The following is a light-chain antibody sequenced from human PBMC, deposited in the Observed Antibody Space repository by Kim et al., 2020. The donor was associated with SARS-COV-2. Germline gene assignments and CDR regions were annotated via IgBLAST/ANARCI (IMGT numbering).Light chain of an antibody. CDR2: AAS. V-gene: IGKV1-39*01. CDR3: QQSLSTPLLT. Sequence: DIKMTQSPSSLAASVGDRVTIACRASQSISTYLNWYQQKPGKAPKLLIYAASTLQSGVPSRFSGSGSGTDFTLTISSLQPEDFATYYCQQSLSTPLLTFGGGTKVDIK. J-gene: IGKJ4*01. CDR1: QSISTY.